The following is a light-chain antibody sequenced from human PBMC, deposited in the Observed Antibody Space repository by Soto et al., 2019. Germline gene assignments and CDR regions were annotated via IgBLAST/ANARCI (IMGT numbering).Light chain of an antibody. CDR2: DAS. Sequence: EIVLTQSPATLSLSPGERATLSCRASQGVSSYLAWYQQKPGHAPRLLIYDASNRATGIPARFSGSGSGTDFTLTINSLEPGDFAVYYCQQRSNWPLTFGGGTKVDIK. CDR3: QQRSNWPLT. J-gene: IGKJ4*01. CDR1: QGVSSY. V-gene: IGKV3-11*01.